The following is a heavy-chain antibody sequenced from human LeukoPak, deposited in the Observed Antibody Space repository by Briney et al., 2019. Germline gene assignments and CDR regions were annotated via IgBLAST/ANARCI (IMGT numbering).Heavy chain of an antibody. J-gene: IGHJ6*02. CDR2: ISYDGTNI. D-gene: IGHD3-10*01. V-gene: IGHV3-30-3*01. CDR1: GFTFSSYA. Sequence: GGSLRLSCAASGFTFSSYAMHWVRQAPGKGLEWVAVISYDGTNIYYADSVKGRFTISRDNSKNTLYLQMNSLRAEDTAVYYCASSGSYVAHYYGMDVWGQGATVTVSS. CDR3: ASSGSYVAHYYGMDV.